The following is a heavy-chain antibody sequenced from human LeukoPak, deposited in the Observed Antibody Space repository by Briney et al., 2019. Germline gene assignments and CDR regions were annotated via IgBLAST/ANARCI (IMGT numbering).Heavy chain of an antibody. D-gene: IGHD2/OR15-2a*01. Sequence: GGSLRLSCAASGFTFSFCAMSWVRQAPGKGLVWVSHINSDGSWTSYADSVKGRFTISKDNAKNTVYLQMNSLRAEDTAVYYCVSFYETYWGRGTLVTVSS. CDR3: VSFYETY. J-gene: IGHJ4*02. CDR1: GFTFSFCA. CDR2: INSDGSWT. V-gene: IGHV3-74*01.